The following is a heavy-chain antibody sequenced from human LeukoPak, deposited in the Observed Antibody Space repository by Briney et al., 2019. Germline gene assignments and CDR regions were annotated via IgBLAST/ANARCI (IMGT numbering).Heavy chain of an antibody. CDR3: ARVVWGGDFHYSLDV. Sequence: SETLSLTCTVSGGSIRSGTAYWSWIRQPAGKGLEWIGRIYMSGSTDYNPSFKSRVTMSVDTSKNQVSLKLRSVTAADTAVYYCARVVWGGDFHYSLDVWGKGTTVIVSS. J-gene: IGHJ6*03. CDR1: GGSIRSGTAY. CDR2: IYMSGST. D-gene: IGHD7-27*01. V-gene: IGHV4-61*02.